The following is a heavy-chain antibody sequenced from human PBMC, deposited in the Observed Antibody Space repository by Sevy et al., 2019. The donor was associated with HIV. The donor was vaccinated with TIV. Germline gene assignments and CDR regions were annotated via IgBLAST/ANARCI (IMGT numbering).Heavy chain of an antibody. Sequence: GGSLRLSCTVSGFTFRTYGMHWDRQAPGKGLEWVTFIRYDGSNKYYADSVKGRFTISRDNSKNTLYLQMNSLRAEDTGVYYCTNGDYYFDYWGQGTLVTVSS. J-gene: IGHJ4*02. CDR3: TNGDYYFDY. CDR1: GFTFRTYG. CDR2: IRYDGSNK. D-gene: IGHD2-21*02. V-gene: IGHV3-30*02.